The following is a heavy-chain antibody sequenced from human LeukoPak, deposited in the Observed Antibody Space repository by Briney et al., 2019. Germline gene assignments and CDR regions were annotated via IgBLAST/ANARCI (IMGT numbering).Heavy chain of an antibody. CDR1: GGSISSYY. J-gene: IGHJ4*02. V-gene: IGHV4-4*07. D-gene: IGHD3-3*01. CDR2: IYTSGST. Sequence: SETLSLTCTVSGGSISSYYWSWIRQPAGKGLEWIGRIYTSGSTNYNPSLKSRVTISVDTSKNQFSLKLSSVTAADTAVYYCARHRGRASYYDFWSGYPFDYWGQGTLVTVSS. CDR3: ARHRGRASYYDFWSGYPFDY.